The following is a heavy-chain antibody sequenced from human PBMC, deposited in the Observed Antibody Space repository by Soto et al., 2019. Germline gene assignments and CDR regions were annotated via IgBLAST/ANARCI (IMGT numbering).Heavy chain of an antibody. J-gene: IGHJ6*03. CDR1: GFTFSDYY. D-gene: IGHD3-3*01. Sequence: GGSLRLSCAASGFTFSDYYMSWIRQAPGKGLEWVSYISSSGSTIYYADSVKGRFTISRDNAKNSLYLQMNSLRAEDTAVYYCAREASVNDFWSGYYSDYYYYYMDVWGKGTTVTVSS. CDR3: AREASVNDFWSGYYSDYYYYYMDV. V-gene: IGHV3-11*01. CDR2: ISSSGSTI.